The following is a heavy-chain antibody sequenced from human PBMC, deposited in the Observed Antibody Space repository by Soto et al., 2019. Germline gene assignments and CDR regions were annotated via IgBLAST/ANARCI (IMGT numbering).Heavy chain of an antibody. CDR2: INVYDGNT. V-gene: IGHV1-18*01. J-gene: IGHJ4*02. CDR1: GYTFTNYA. D-gene: IGHD4-4*01. CDR3: ARDGVAVTTGISGY. Sequence: QVQLVQCGAEVKKPGASVKLSCKASGYTFTNYAVTSVRQAPGQGLEWMGWINVYDGNTKDAQKFQGRVTMTTDTSTNTVYMELRSLTSDDTAVYYCARDGVAVTTGISGYWGQGTLVTVSS.